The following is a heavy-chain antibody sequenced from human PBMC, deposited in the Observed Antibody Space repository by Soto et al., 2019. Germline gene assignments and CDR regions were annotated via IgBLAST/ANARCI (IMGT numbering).Heavy chain of an antibody. V-gene: IGHV1-8*01. CDR1: GYTFTGDD. D-gene: IGHD4-17*01. CDR3: AKTTVGFDY. J-gene: IGHJ4*02. CDR2: MNPNSGNT. Sequence: SVKGACKASGYTFTGDDTNWVRQATGQGLEWMGWMNPNSGNTGYAQKFQGRVTMTRNTSISTAYMELSSLRSEDTAVYYCAKTTVGFDYWGQGTLVTVSS.